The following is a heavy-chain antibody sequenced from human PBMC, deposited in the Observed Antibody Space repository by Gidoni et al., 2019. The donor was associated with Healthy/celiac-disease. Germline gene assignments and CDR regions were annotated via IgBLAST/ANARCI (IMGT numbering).Heavy chain of an antibody. D-gene: IGHD1-7*01. CDR2: INHSGST. CDR3: ARGWTYRYNWNYGRWYFDL. J-gene: IGHJ2*01. CDR1: GGSFSGYY. Sequence: QVQLQQWGAGLLKPSETLSRTCAVYGGSFSGYYWSWIRQPPGKGLEWIGEINHSGSTNYNPSLKSRVTISVDTSKNQFSLKLSSVTAADTAVYYCARGWTYRYNWNYGRWYFDLWGRGTLVTVSS. V-gene: IGHV4-34*01.